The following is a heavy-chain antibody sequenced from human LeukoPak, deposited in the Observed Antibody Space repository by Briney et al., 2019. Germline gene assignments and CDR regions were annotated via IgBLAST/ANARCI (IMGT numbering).Heavy chain of an antibody. V-gene: IGHV3-30*02. CDR3: AKHDSSSDF. J-gene: IGHJ4*02. Sequence: PGGSLRLSCAASGFIFSSYGMHWVRQPPGKGLEWAAFIRSDGSDTYSAASVKGRFTISRDNSKNTLWLQMNSLRAEDTAVYYCAKHDSSSDFWGQGTLVTVSS. CDR2: IRSDGSDT. CDR1: GFIFSSYG. D-gene: IGHD3-22*01.